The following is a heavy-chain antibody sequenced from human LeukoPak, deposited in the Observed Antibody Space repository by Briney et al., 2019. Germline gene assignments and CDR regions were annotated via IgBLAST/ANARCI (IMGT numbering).Heavy chain of an antibody. J-gene: IGHJ4*02. Sequence: SVKVSCKASGGTFSSYAISWVRQAPGQGLEWMGRIIPILGIANYAQKFQGRVTITADKSTSTAYMELSSLRSEDTAVYYCARDPRGGYSYGYLDYWGQGTLVTVSS. D-gene: IGHD5-18*01. CDR3: ARDPRGGYSYGYLDY. CDR1: GGTFSSYA. CDR2: IIPILGIA. V-gene: IGHV1-69*04.